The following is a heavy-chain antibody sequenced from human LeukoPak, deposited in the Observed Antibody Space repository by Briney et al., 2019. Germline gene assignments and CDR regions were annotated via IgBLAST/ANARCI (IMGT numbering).Heavy chain of an antibody. CDR1: GGSISSTNW. J-gene: IGHJ6*03. CDR2: IYHSGST. CDR3: ARGRVSSSTWYSTYYYYFYMDV. D-gene: IGHD4-11*01. Sequence: SETLSLTCAVSGGSISSTNWWSWVRQPPGKELEWIGEIYHSGSTNYNPSLKSRVTISVDKSKNEFFLKLTSVTAADTAVYFCARGRVSSSTWYSTYYYYFYMDVWGKGTTVTVSS. V-gene: IGHV4-4*02.